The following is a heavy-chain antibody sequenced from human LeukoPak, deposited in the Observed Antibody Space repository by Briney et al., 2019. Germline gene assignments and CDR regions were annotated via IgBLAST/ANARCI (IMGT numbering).Heavy chain of an antibody. CDR2: IYYSGGT. J-gene: IGHJ4*02. CDR1: GGSISSYY. CDR3: ARRGGDSSGNFDY. V-gene: IGHV4-59*08. D-gene: IGHD3-22*01. Sequence: PSETLSLTCTVSGGSISSYYWSWIRQPPGKGLEWIGYIYYSGGTNYNPSLKSRVTISVDTSKEQFSLRLSSVTAADTAVYYCARRGGDSSGNFDYWGQGTLVTVSS.